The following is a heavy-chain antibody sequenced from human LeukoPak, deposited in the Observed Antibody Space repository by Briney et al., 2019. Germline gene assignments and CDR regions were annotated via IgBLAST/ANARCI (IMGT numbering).Heavy chain of an antibody. CDR1: GYTFTSYD. V-gene: IGHV1-8*03. J-gene: IGHJ6*04. CDR3: AELGITMIGGV. D-gene: IGHD3-10*02. CDR2: MNPNSGNT. Sequence: ASVKVSCKASGYTFTSYDINWVRQATGQGLEWMGWMNPNSGNTGYAQKFQGRVTITRNTSISTAYMELSRLRAEDTAVYYCAELGITMIGGVWGKGTTVTISS.